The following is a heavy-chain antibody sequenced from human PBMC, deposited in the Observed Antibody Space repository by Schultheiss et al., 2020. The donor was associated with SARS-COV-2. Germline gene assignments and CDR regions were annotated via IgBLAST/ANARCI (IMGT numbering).Heavy chain of an antibody. D-gene: IGHD6-13*01. CDR2: ISTTGGAT. J-gene: IGHJ4*02. Sequence: GESLKISCAASGFTFSSYAMSWVRQAPGKGLEWVSVISTTGGATYYADSVKGRFTISRDNSKNTLYLQMNSLRAEDMAVYYCAKVGDSSSWYESDYWGQGTLVTVSS. CDR1: GFTFSSYA. CDR3: AKVGDSSSWYESDY. V-gene: IGHV3-23*01.